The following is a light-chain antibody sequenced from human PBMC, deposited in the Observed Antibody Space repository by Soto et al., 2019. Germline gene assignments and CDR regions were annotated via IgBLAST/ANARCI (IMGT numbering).Light chain of an antibody. CDR3: SSYTSGSTLHV. V-gene: IGLV2-14*01. J-gene: IGLJ1*01. CDR2: KAS. CDR1: SSDVGGYDY. Sequence: QSLLTQPASVSGSPGQSITISCTGTSSDVGGYDYVSWYQQHPGKAPRLMIYKASNRPSGVSHRFSGSRSGNTASLTISGLQAEDEADYYCSSYTSGSTLHVFGTGTKVTVL.